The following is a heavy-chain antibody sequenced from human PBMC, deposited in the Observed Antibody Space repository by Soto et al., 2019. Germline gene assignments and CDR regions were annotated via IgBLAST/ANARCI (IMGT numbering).Heavy chain of an antibody. Sequence: QVQLQQWGAGLLKPSETLSLTCAVYGGSFSGYYWSWIRQPPGKGLEWIGEIKHSGSTNYNPSLKSRVTIAVDTSKNQFSLKLSSVTAADTAVYYCARAYSSSSYFNYWGQGTLVTVSS. CDR2: IKHSGST. J-gene: IGHJ4*02. D-gene: IGHD6-6*01. CDR3: ARAYSSSSYFNY. V-gene: IGHV4-34*01. CDR1: GGSFSGYY.